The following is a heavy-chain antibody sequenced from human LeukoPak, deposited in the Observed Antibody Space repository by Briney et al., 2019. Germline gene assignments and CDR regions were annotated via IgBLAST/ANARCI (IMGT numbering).Heavy chain of an antibody. D-gene: IGHD2-2*01. J-gene: IGHJ4*02. CDR3: AREYCSSTSCYRELDY. CDR1: GFTFDDFG. Sequence: GGSLRLSCAASGFTFDDFGMSWVRQAPGKGLEWVSGITWNADNTGYADSVKGRFTISRDNAKNSLYLQMNSLRAEDTALYYCAREYCSSTSCYRELDYWGQGTLVTVSS. CDR2: ITWNADNT. V-gene: IGHV3-20*04.